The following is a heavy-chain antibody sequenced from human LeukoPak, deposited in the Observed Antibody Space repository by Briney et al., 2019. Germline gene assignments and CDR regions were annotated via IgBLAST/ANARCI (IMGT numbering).Heavy chain of an antibody. CDR2: INSDGSST. Sequence: GGSLRLSCAASGFTFSSYWMHWVRQAPGKGLVWVSRINSDGSSTSYADSVKGRFTISRDNAKNTLYLQMNSLRAEDTAVYYCARADNSSWYVYYFDYWGQGTLVTVSS. CDR3: ARADNSSWYVYYFDY. J-gene: IGHJ4*02. V-gene: IGHV3-74*01. D-gene: IGHD6-13*01. CDR1: GFTFSSYW.